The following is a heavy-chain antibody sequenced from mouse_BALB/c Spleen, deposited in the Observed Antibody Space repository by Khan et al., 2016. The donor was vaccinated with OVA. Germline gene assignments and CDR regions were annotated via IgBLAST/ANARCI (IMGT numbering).Heavy chain of an antibody. V-gene: IGHV1S137*01. D-gene: IGHD1-3*01. Sequence: QVQLKQSGAGLVRPGVSVKISCKGSGYTFTDFAMHWVKQSHAKSLEWIGVISTYYGDVTYNQNFKDKATMTVDRSSSTAYMELVRLTSEDSGIFYCVRGSGNSRFAYWGQGTLVTVSA. CDR2: ISTYYGDV. J-gene: IGHJ3*01. CDR3: VRGSGNSRFAY. CDR1: GYTFTDFA.